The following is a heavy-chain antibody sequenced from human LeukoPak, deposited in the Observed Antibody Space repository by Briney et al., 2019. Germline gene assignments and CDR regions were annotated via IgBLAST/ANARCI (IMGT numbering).Heavy chain of an antibody. D-gene: IGHD3-10*01. V-gene: IGHV3-53*01. J-gene: IGHJ2*01. CDR2: IYGGEDR. CDR1: GFSVSANY. Sequence: GGSLRLSCAAYGFSVSANYMSWVRQAPGKGLEWDSAIYGGEDRYYADSVEGRLTIYRDNSKNTLFLQVNSLRAEDRDVYYCARDYYVSGTQQMYCDLWGRGTLVTVFS. CDR3: ARDYYVSGTQQMYCDL.